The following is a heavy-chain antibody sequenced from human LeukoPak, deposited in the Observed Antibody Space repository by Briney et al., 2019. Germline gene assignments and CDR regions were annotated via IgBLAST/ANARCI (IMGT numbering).Heavy chain of an antibody. Sequence: RGSLRLSCAASGFTFSSYEMNWVRQAPGKGPEWVSYISSSGSTIYYADSVKGRFTISRDNAKNSLYLQMNSLRAEDTAVYYCAELGITMIGGVWGKGTTVTISS. CDR2: ISSSGSTI. V-gene: IGHV3-48*03. CDR3: AELGITMIGGV. D-gene: IGHD3-10*02. J-gene: IGHJ6*04. CDR1: GFTFSSYE.